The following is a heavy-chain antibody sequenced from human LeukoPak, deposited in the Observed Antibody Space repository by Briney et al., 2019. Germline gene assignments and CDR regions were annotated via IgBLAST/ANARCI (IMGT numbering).Heavy chain of an antibody. J-gene: IGHJ4*02. CDR2: ISGSGVNT. Sequence: PGASLRLSCAASGFTFSSYAMSWVRQAPGKGLEWVSVISGSGVNTYYADSVKGRFTISRDNSKNTLYLQMNSLRAEDTAVYYCSKAHYFDSSGYYYEYWGQGTRVTVSS. D-gene: IGHD3-22*01. CDR3: SKAHYFDSSGYYYEY. CDR1: GFTFSSYA. V-gene: IGHV3-23*01.